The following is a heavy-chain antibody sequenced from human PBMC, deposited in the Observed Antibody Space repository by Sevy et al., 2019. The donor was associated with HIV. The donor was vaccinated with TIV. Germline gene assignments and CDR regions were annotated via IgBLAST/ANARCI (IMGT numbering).Heavy chain of an antibody. V-gene: IGHV3-30*04. CDR1: GFSFSRSP. CDR3: AREGFLTGGLIVSYSMDV. Sequence: GGSLRLSCAASGFSFSRSPMHWVRQAPGKGLEWMAVMSYNGNKKYNEDSVKGRFIISRDDSKNTLYLQMNRLRVEDTAVYYCAREGFLTGGLIVSYSMDVWGQGTTVTVSS. J-gene: IGHJ6*02. D-gene: IGHD3-16*02. CDR2: MSYNGNKK.